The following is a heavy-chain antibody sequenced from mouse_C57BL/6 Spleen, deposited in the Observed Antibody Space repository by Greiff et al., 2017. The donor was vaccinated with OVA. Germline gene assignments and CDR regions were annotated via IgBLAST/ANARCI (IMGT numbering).Heavy chain of an antibody. D-gene: IGHD2-4*01. V-gene: IGHV1-69*01. CDR3: ARLNYDYDEGFAY. J-gene: IGHJ3*01. CDR1: GYTFTSYW. CDR2: IDPSDSYT. Sequence: VQLQQPGAELVMPGASVKLSCKASGYTFTSYWMHWVKQRPGQGLEWIGEIDPSDSYTNYNQKFKGKSTLTVDKSSSTAYMQLSSLTSEDSAVYYCARLNYDYDEGFAYWGQGTLVTVSA.